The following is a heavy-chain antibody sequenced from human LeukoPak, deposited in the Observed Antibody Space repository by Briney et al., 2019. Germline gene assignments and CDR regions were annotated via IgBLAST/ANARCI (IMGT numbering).Heavy chain of an antibody. CDR2: INWDGGAT. V-gene: IGHV3-20*04. CDR3: ARDLSSTWYSLAY. Sequence: GGSLRLSCEASRISSDDYGMSCVRQAPGKGLEWVSGINWDGGATSYADSVKGRFTISRDNANNFLYLQMNSLRAEDTAFYYCARDLSSTWYSLAYWGQGTLVTVSS. D-gene: IGHD2-2*01. CDR1: RISSDDYG. J-gene: IGHJ4*02.